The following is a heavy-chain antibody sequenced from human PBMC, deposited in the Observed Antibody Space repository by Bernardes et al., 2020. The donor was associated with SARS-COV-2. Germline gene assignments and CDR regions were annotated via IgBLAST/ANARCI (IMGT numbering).Heavy chain of an antibody. D-gene: IGHD2-2*01. Sequence: GGSLRLSCAASGFTITNYAMSWVRQSPGKGLEWVSAISGGGSSTYYADSVKGRFTISRDNSKNTLYLQMNSLRVEDTAVYYCAKVGSTGWYVHYWGQGTLVTVSS. CDR3: AKVGSTGWYVHY. J-gene: IGHJ4*02. V-gene: IGHV3-23*01. CDR1: GFTITNYA. CDR2: ISGGGSST.